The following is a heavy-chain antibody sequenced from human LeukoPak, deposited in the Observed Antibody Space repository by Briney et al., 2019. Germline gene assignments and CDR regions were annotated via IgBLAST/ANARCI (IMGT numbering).Heavy chain of an antibody. J-gene: IGHJ4*02. Sequence: GGSLRLSCAGSGFSISNYGMNWVRQAPGKGLEWLSYIRSDSSTKYYADSVEGRFTISRDNAQNSLYLQMNSLRVEDTAVYYCVRHYYDTSSLDYWGQGTLVTVSS. V-gene: IGHV3-48*01. CDR1: GFSISNYG. CDR2: IRSDSSTK. CDR3: VRHYYDTSSLDY. D-gene: IGHD3-22*01.